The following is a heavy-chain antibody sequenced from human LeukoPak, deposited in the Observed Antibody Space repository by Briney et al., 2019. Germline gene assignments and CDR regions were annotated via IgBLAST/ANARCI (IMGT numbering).Heavy chain of an antibody. V-gene: IGHV1-2*02. J-gene: IGHJ6*02. Sequence: ASVKVSCKASGYTFTDYYMHWVRQAPGQGLEWMGWINPNSGGTNYAQKFQGRVTMTRDTSISTAYMELSRLRSDDTAVYYCARSKHSYSSSWYANYYYYGMDVWGQGTTVTVSS. CDR3: ARSKHSYSSSWYANYYYYGMDV. CDR1: GYTFTDYY. D-gene: IGHD6-13*01. CDR2: INPNSGGT.